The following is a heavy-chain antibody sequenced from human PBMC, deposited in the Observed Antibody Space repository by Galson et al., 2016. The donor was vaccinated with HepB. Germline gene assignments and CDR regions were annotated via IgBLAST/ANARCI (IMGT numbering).Heavy chain of an antibody. CDR1: GYTFNKHY. D-gene: IGHD5-18*01. CDR2: IDPSSGST. CDR3: ARDTPVETVTEYFYYGMDV. J-gene: IGHJ6*02. V-gene: IGHV1-46*02. Sequence: SVKVSCKASGYTFNKHYIHWVRQPPGQGLEWMGVIDPSSGSTRYPQRFQGRVTVTRDTSTSTVYMELSSLRSEDTAVYYGARDTPVETVTEYFYYGMDVWGRGTTVTVAS.